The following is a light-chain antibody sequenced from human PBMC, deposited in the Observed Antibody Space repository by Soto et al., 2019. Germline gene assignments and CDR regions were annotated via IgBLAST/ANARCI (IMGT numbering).Light chain of an antibody. Sequence: EIVLTQSPGTLSLSPGERATLSCRASQSVSSSYLAWYQQKPGQAPRLLIYGASSRATGIPDRFSGSGSGTDFTLTISRLEPEVFAVYYCQQYGSSLTCGGGTKVEIK. CDR2: GAS. CDR1: QSVSSSY. CDR3: QQYGSSLT. J-gene: IGKJ4*01. V-gene: IGKV3-20*01.